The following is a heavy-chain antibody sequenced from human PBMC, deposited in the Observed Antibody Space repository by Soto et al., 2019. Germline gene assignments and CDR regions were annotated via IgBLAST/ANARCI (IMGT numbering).Heavy chain of an antibody. V-gene: IGHV3-7*04. CDR1: GFTFSSYW. J-gene: IGHJ6*03. CDR2: IKQDGSEK. CDR3: SRAYYDYIWGSYRYYYYYYMDV. D-gene: IGHD3-16*02. Sequence: EVQLVESGGGLVQPGGSLRLSCAASGFTFSSYWMSWVRQAPGKGLEWVANIKQDGSEKYYVDSVKGRFTISRDNAKNSLHLKMNSLRAEDTAVYYCSRAYYDYIWGSYRYYYYYYMDVWGKGTTVTVSS.